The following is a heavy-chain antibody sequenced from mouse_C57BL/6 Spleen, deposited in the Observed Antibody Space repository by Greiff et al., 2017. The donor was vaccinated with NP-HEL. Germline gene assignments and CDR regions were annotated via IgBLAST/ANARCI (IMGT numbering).Heavy chain of an antibody. CDR2: ISGGGGNT. J-gene: IGHJ1*03. V-gene: IGHV5-9*01. D-gene: IGHD4-1*01. Sequence: EVQLMESGGGLVKPGGSLKLSCAASGFTFSSYTMSWVRQTPEKRLEWVATISGGGGNTYYPDSVKGRFTISRDNAKNTLYLQMSSLRSEDTALYYCARPNWDWYFDVWGTGTTVTVSS. CDR3: ARPNWDWYFDV. CDR1: GFTFSSYT.